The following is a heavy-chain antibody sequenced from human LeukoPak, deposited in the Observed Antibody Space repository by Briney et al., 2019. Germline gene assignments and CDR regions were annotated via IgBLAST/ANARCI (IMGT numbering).Heavy chain of an antibody. Sequence: PSETLSLTCTVSGGSISSSSYYWGWIRQPPGKGLEWIASIYYSGSTYYNPSLKSRVTISVDTSKNQFSLKLSSVTAADTAVYYCARRRRGGYNSFWFEDYWGQGTLVTVSS. D-gene: IGHD5-24*01. J-gene: IGHJ4*02. CDR3: ARRRRGGYNSFWFEDY. V-gene: IGHV4-39*07. CDR1: GGSISSSSYY. CDR2: IYYSGST.